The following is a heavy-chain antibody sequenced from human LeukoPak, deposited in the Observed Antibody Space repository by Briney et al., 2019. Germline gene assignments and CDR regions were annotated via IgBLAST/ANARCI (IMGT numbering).Heavy chain of an antibody. CDR2: ISSSGSTI. D-gene: IGHD4-17*01. CDR3: ARGITPTVTTDAFDI. CDR1: GFTFSSYE. V-gene: IGHV3-48*03. J-gene: IGHJ3*02. Sequence: GGSLRLSCAASGFTFSSYEMNWVRQAPGKGLEWVSYISSSGSTIYYADSVKGRFTISRDNAKNSLYLQMNSLRAEDTAVYYCARGITPTVTTDAFDIWGQGTMVTVSS.